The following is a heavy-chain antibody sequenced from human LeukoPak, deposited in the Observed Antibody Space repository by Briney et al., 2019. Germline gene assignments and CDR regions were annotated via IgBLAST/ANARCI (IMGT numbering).Heavy chain of an antibody. J-gene: IGHJ5*02. CDR3: ARTEYCSSTSCYKVDP. CDR1: GYTFTSYG. V-gene: IGHV1-18*01. D-gene: IGHD2-2*02. CDR2: ISAYNGNT. Sequence: ASVKVSCKASGYTFTSYGISWVRQAPGQGLEWMGWISAYNGNTNYAQKLQGRVTMTTDTSTSTAYMELSSLRSEDTAVYYCARTEYCSSTSCYKVDPWGQGTLVTVSS.